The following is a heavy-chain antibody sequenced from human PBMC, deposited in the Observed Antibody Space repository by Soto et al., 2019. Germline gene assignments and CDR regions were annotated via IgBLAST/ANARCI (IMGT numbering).Heavy chain of an antibody. CDR1: GYTFTSYA. V-gene: IGHV1-3*01. J-gene: IGHJ4*02. Sequence: ASVKVSCKASGYTFTSYAMHWVRQAPGQRLEWMGWINAGNGNTKYSQKFQGRVTITRDTSASTAYMELSSLRSEDTAVYYCAVGVIGPYYFDYWGQGTLVTVSS. CDR3: AVGVIGPYYFDY. D-gene: IGHD3-10*01. CDR2: INAGNGNT.